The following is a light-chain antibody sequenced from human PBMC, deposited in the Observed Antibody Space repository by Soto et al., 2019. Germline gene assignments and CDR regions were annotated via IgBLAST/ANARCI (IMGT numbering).Light chain of an antibody. CDR2: GAS. CDR3: QYYGSSPRRT. Sequence: EIVLTQSPGTLSLSPGERATLSCRASQSVRSSYLAWYQQKPGQAPRLLIYGASSRATGIPDRFSGSGSGTDFTLTISRLEPEDLAEDYCQYYGSSPRRTCGQGSKVDIK. J-gene: IGKJ1*01. V-gene: IGKV3-20*01. CDR1: QSVRSSY.